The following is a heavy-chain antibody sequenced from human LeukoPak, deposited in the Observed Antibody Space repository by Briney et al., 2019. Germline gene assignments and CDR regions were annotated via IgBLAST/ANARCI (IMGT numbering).Heavy chain of an antibody. D-gene: IGHD3-10*01. CDR3: ARDTMVRGNGFDP. V-gene: IGHV3-21*01. CDR1: GFTFSSYS. Sequence: GGSLRLSCAASGFTFSSYSMTWVRQAPGKGLEWVSSISSSSSYICYADSVKGRFTISRDNAKNSLYLQMNSLRAEDTAVYYCARDTMVRGNGFDPWGQGTLVTVSS. CDR2: ISSSSSYI. J-gene: IGHJ5*02.